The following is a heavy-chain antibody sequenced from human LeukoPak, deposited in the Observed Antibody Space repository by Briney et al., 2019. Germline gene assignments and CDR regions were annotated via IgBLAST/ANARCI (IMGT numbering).Heavy chain of an antibody. Sequence: PGGSLRLSCAASGFTFSSFAMGWVRQAPGKGLEWVSALSTSGVSTYYADSVKGRFTISRDNSKSTLFLQMNSLRAEDTAVYYCAKVLATRRVTTTVVVTADYFDNWGQGALVTVSS. J-gene: IGHJ4*02. CDR1: GFTFSSFA. V-gene: IGHV3-23*01. CDR2: LSTSGVST. CDR3: AKVLATRRVTTTVVVTADYFDN. D-gene: IGHD3-22*01.